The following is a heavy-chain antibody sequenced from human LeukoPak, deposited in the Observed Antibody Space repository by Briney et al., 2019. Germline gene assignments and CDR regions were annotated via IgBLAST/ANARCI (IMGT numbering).Heavy chain of an antibody. CDR2: MNPNSGNT. D-gene: IGHD3-3*01. CDR1: GYTFTSYD. V-gene: IGHV1-8*01. J-gene: IGHJ6*03. Sequence: ASVRVSCKASGYTFTSYDVNWVRQANGQGLEWMGWMNPNSGNTGYAQKFQGRVTITMNTSISTTYMELRALRSDDTAVYYCARGTIFGVVITRPTHYYYYMDVWGKGTTVTVSS. CDR3: ARGTIFGVVITRPTHYYYYMDV.